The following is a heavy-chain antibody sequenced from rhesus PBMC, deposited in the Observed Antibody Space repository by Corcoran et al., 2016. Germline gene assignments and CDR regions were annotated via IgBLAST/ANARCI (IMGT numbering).Heavy chain of an antibody. CDR1: GFSFSDYY. D-gene: IGHD3-16*01. CDR3: ARDFYSGSFFDY. CDR2: ISYIGGST. V-gene: IGHV3S18*01. Sequence: EVQLVESGGGLAKPGGSLRLSCAASGFSFSDYYMYCVRQAPGKGLEWVSGISYIGGSTYYTDSVKVRFTISRENAKNTLYLQMDSRRAEDTAVYYCARDFYSGSFFDYWGQGVLVTVSS. J-gene: IGHJ4*01.